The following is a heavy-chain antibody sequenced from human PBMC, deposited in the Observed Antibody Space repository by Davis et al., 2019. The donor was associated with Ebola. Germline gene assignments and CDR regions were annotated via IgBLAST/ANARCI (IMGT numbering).Heavy chain of an antibody. CDR3: ARLFGVIPVFDY. J-gene: IGHJ4*02. CDR2: ISSSSLTT. CDR1: GFTFSDYY. V-gene: IGHV3-11*04. D-gene: IGHD3-3*01. Sequence: GESLKISCAASGFTFSDYYMSWIRQAPGKGLEWLSYISSSSLTTYSADSVKGRFTVSRDNAKNSLYLEMNSLRDEDTAVYYCARLFGVIPVFDYWGQGTLVTVSS.